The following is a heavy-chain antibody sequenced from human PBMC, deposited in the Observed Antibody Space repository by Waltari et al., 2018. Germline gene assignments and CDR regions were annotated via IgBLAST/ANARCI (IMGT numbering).Heavy chain of an antibody. Sequence: QVHLVQSGAEGKKPGSSMTVSCKPSGGTFGSYSVAWVRQAAGQGLEWLGGIIPIFGTPQYAQKFQGRVTLTADASTTTAYLELSGLNSEDTAIYYCARRKLGFAFDVWGQGTPVIVSS. D-gene: IGHD1-26*01. CDR1: GGTFGSYS. V-gene: IGHV1-69*12. CDR3: ARRKLGFAFDV. J-gene: IGHJ3*01. CDR2: IIPIFGTP.